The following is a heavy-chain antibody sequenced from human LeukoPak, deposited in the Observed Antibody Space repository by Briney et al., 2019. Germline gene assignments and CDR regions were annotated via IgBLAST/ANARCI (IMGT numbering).Heavy chain of an antibody. CDR3: ARQGYCSSTSCPYYYYGMDV. J-gene: IGHJ6*02. Sequence: PGGSLRLSCAASGFTFSSYAMHWVRQAPGKGLEWVAVISYDGSNKYYADSVKGRFTISRDNSKNTLYLQMNSLRAEDTAVYYCARQGYCSSTSCPYYYYGMDVWGQGTTVTVSS. V-gene: IGHV3-30-3*01. CDR1: GFTFSSYA. D-gene: IGHD2-2*01. CDR2: ISYDGSNK.